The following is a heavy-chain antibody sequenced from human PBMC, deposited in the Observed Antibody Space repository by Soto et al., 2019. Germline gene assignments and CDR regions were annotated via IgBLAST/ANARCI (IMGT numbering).Heavy chain of an antibody. CDR1: GLSLNNYA. D-gene: IGHD2-21*01. CDR2: IDVLDGA. CDR3: SDWRAGRPVNLDH. V-gene: IGHV3-23*01. J-gene: IGHJ4*02. Sequence: GGSLRLSCVVSGLSLNNYAIAWVRYAPGKGLEFVSTIDVLDGAWYSDSVRGRLAISRDVSRNTVYLQMSSLRVEDTAIYFCSDWRAGRPVNLDHWGPGTRVTVSS.